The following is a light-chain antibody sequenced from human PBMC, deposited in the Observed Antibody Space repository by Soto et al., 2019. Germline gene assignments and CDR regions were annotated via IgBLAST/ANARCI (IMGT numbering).Light chain of an antibody. CDR3: QYYDSSLSGSV. CDR1: SSDVGGYKY. Sequence: QSVLTQPRSVSGSRGQSVNISCTGTSSDVGGYKYVSWYQQHPGKAPKLMIYDVNKRPSGVPDRFSGSKSGTSASLAITGLQAEDEADYYCQYYDSSLSGSVFGGGTKLTVL. J-gene: IGLJ3*02. CDR2: DVN. V-gene: IGLV2-11*01.